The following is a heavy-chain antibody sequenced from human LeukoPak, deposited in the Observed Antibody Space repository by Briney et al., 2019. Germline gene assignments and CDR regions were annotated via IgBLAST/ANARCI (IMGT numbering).Heavy chain of an antibody. J-gene: IGHJ6*03. CDR1: GGSFSGHY. CDR3: ARGAVSGRFGDYFYYMDV. CDR2: INHRGVA. Sequence: SESLSLTCAVYGGSFSGHYWNWIRQPPGKGLQWIGEINHRGVANYNPSLKGRVSISEDTSKNQFSLTVNSVTAADTALYFCARGAVSGRFGDYFYYMDVWGKGTTVTVSS. V-gene: IGHV4-34*01. D-gene: IGHD3-3*01.